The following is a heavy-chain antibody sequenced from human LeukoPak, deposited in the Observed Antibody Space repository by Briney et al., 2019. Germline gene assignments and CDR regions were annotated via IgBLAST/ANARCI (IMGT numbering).Heavy chain of an antibody. V-gene: IGHV3-11*01. J-gene: IGHJ4*02. Sequence: GGSLTLSCAASGFTFSDYYMSWIRQAPGKGLEWVSYISSSGSTIYYADSVKGRFTISRDNAKNSLYLQMNSLRAEDTAVYYCARDRRTYYYDSGSETYWGQGTLVTVSS. CDR2: ISSSGSTI. CDR3: ARDRRTYYYDSGSETY. D-gene: IGHD3-22*01. CDR1: GFTFSDYY.